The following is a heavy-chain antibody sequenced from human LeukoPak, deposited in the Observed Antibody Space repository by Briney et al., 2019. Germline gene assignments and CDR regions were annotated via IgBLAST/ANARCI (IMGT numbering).Heavy chain of an antibody. J-gene: IGHJ3*02. CDR2: ISAYNGNT. CDR3: ARDQRYCSGGSCPAPDAFDI. D-gene: IGHD2-15*01. V-gene: IGHV1-18*04. CDR1: GYTFTSYG. Sequence: GASVKVSCKASGYTFTSYGISWVRQAPGQGLEWMGWISAYNGNTNYAQKLQGRVTMTTDTSTSTAYMELRSLRPDDTAVYYCARDQRYCSGGSCPAPDAFDIWGQGTMVTVSS.